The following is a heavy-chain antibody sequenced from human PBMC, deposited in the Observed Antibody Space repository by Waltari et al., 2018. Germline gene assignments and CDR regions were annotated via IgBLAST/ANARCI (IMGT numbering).Heavy chain of an antibody. Sequence: QLQLQESGPGLVKPSETLSLTCTVSGGSISSSSYYWGWIRQPPGRGLEGIGSIYYSGVTYYTPSPKSRVTISVATSKNQFSLKLSSVTAADTAVYYCASVYSGGSMVQGVIFFDYWGQGTLVTVSS. J-gene: IGHJ4*02. V-gene: IGHV4-39*07. CDR3: ASVYSGGSMVQGVIFFDY. CDR2: IYYSGVT. D-gene: IGHD3-10*01. CDR1: GGSISSSSYY.